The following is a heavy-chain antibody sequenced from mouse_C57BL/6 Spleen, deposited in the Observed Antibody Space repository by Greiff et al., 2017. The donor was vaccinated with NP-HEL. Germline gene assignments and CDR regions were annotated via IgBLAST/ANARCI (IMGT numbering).Heavy chain of an antibody. V-gene: IGHV6-6*01. J-gene: IGHJ2*01. CDR2: IRNKANNHAT. Sequence: EVKLMESGGGLVQPGGSMKLSCAASGFTFSDAWMDWVRQSPEKGLEWVAEIRNKANNHATYYAESVKGRFTISRDDSKSSVYLQMNSLRAEDTGIYYCTIYYGYEGGFDYWGQGTTLTVSS. CDR3: TIYYGYEGGFDY. CDR1: GFTFSDAW. D-gene: IGHD2-2*01.